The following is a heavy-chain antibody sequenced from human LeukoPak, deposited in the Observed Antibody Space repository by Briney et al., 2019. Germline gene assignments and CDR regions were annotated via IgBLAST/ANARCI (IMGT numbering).Heavy chain of an antibody. D-gene: IGHD2-2*01. J-gene: IGHJ5*02. V-gene: IGHV4-30-2*01. CDR2: IYHSGST. CDR3: ARGGIKYHLLGSHWFDP. CDR1: GGSISSGGYY. Sequence: PSQTLSLTCTVSGGSISSGGYYWSWIRQPPGKGLEWIGYIYHSGSTYYNPSLKSRVTISVDRSKNQFSLKLSSVTAADTAVYYCARGGIKYHLLGSHWFDPWGQGTLVTVSS.